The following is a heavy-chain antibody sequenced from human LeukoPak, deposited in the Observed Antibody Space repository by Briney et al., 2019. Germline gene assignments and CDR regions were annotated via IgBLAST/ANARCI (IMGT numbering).Heavy chain of an antibody. D-gene: IGHD6-13*01. CDR2: ISYDGSNK. J-gene: IGHJ4*02. CDR3: ARIAAQVDY. CDR1: GFTFSSYA. V-gene: IGHV3-30-3*01. Sequence: PGGSLRLSCAASGFTFSSYAMHWVRRAPGKGLEWVAVISYDGSNKYYADSVKGRFTISRDNSKNTLYLQMNSLRAEDTAVYYCARIAAQVDYWGQGTLVTVSS.